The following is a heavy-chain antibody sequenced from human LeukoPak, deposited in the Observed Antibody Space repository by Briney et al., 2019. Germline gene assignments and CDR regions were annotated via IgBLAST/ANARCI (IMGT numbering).Heavy chain of an antibody. CDR2: ISSSSSYI. CDR3: AREGDQLLDYFDY. Sequence: GGSLRLSGAASGFTFSSYSMNWVRQAPGKGLEWVSSISSSSSYIYYADSVKGRFTISRDNAKNSLYLQMNSLRAEDTAVYYCAREGDQLLDYFDYWGQGTLVTVSS. CDR1: GFTFSSYS. D-gene: IGHD2-2*01. V-gene: IGHV3-21*01. J-gene: IGHJ4*02.